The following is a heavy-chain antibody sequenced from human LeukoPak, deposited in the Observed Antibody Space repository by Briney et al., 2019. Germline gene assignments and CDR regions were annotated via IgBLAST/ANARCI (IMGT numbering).Heavy chain of an antibody. D-gene: IGHD3-9*01. J-gene: IGHJ4*02. CDR3: ARTPSYAGYFDY. CDR1: GGSISSYY. V-gene: IGHV4-4*09. CDR2: TYTSGST. Sequence: SETLSRTCTVSGGSISSYYWSWIRQPPGKGLEWIGYTYTSGSTSYNPSLKSRVTISVDTSKNQFSLKLRSVTAADTAVYYCARTPSYAGYFDYWGQGTLVSVSS.